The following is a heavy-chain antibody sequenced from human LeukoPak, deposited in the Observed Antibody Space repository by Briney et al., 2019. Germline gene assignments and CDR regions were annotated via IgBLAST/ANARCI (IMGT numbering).Heavy chain of an antibody. J-gene: IGHJ4*02. D-gene: IGHD2-15*01. V-gene: IGHV3-21*01. CDR2: ISSSSSYI. Sequence: GGSLRLSCAASGFTFSSYSMNWVRQAPGKGLEWVSSISSSSSYIYYADSVKGRFTISRDNAKNSLYLQMNSLRAEDTAVYYCARDPPPYCSGGSCYSGGYWGQGTLVTVSS. CDR3: ARDPPPYCSGGSCYSGGY. CDR1: GFTFSSYS.